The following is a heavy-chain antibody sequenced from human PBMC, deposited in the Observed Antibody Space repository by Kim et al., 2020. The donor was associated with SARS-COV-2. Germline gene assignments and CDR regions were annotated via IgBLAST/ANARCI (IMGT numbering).Heavy chain of an antibody. Sequence: GGSLRLSCAASGFTFSDYYMSWIRQAPGKGLEWVSYISSSGSTKYYADSVKGRFTISRDNAKNSLYLQMNSLRAEDPAVYYCASRVLGGWVDYWGQGTLVTVSS. CDR1: GFTFSDYY. CDR3: ASRVLGGWVDY. J-gene: IGHJ4*02. V-gene: IGHV3-11*04. D-gene: IGHD1-26*01. CDR2: ISSSGSTK.